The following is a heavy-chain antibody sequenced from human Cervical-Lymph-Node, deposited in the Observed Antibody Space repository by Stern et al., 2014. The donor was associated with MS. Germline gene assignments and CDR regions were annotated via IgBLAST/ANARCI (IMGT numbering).Heavy chain of an antibody. J-gene: IGHJ4*02. CDR3: ARDLGVDPTAY. Sequence: QVQLVQSGAEVRKPGSSVKVSCKASGGTFSNSGISWVRHAPGQGLEWMGGIIPLFGTTNYAQKFQGRVTITTDKSTATAFLEMRSLTSDDTAVYYCARDLGVDPTAYWGQGTLVTVSS. CDR1: GGTFSNSG. D-gene: IGHD5-12*01. CDR2: IIPLFGTT. V-gene: IGHV1-69*06.